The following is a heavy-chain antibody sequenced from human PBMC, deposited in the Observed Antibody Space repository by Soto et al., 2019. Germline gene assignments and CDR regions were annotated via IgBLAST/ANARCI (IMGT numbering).Heavy chain of an antibody. J-gene: IGHJ4*02. CDR2: IYYSGST. CDR3: ARRLVGATTGVFDY. D-gene: IGHD1-26*01. Sequence: SETLSLTCTVSGGSISSSSYYWGWIRQPPGKGLEWIGSIYYSGSTYYNPSLKSRVTISVDTSKNQFSLKLSSVTAADTAVYYCARRLVGATTGVFDYWGQGTLVTVSS. V-gene: IGHV4-39*01. CDR1: GGSISSSSYY.